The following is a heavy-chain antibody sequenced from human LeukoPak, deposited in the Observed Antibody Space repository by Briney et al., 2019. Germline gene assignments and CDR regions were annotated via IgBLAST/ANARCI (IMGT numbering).Heavy chain of an antibody. J-gene: IGHJ4*02. D-gene: IGHD3-16*01. CDR2: ISAYNGNT. V-gene: IGHV1-18*01. CDR3: ARAALSDYVWGSYPWYFDY. CDR1: GYTFTSYG. Sequence: ASMKVSCKASGYTFTSYGISWVRQAPGQGLEWMGWISAYNGNTNYAQKLQGRVTMTTDTSTSTAYMELRSLRSDDTAVYYCARAALSDYVWGSYPWYFDYWGQGTLVTVSS.